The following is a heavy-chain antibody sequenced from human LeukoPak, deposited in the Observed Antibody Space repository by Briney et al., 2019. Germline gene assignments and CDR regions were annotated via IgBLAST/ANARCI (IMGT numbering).Heavy chain of an antibody. Sequence: GASVKVSCTASGYTFTSYDINWVRQATGQGLEWMGWMNPNSGNTGYAQKFQGRVTMTRNTSISTAYMELSSLRSEDTAVYYCARGRTEMATIPGYWGQGTLVTVSS. CDR3: ARGRTEMATIPGY. V-gene: IGHV1-8*01. J-gene: IGHJ4*02. CDR1: GYTFTSYD. CDR2: MNPNSGNT. D-gene: IGHD5-24*01.